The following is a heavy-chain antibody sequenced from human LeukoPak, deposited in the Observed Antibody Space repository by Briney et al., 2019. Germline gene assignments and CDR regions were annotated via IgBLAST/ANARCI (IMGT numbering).Heavy chain of an antibody. CDR3: ARDSRARDYYDSSGYSDY. Sequence: VRQAPGKGLEWVXVISYDGSNKYYADSVRGRFTISRDNSKNTLYLQMNSLRAEDTAVYYCARDSRARDYYDSSGYSDYWGQGTLVTVSS. V-gene: IGHV3-30*04. CDR2: ISYDGSNK. J-gene: IGHJ4*02. D-gene: IGHD3-22*01.